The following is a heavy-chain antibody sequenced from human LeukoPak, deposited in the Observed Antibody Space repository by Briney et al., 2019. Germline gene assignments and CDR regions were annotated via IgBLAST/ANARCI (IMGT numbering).Heavy chain of an antibody. CDR1: GGTFSSYA. D-gene: IGHD6-19*01. Sequence: SVKVSCKASGGTFSSYAISWVRQAPGQGLEWMGGIIPIFGTANYAQKLQGRVTITTDESTSTAYMELSSLRSEDTAVYYCARDPSSSGWYDYWGQGTLVTVSS. CDR2: IIPIFGTA. V-gene: IGHV1-69*05. J-gene: IGHJ4*02. CDR3: ARDPSSSGWYDY.